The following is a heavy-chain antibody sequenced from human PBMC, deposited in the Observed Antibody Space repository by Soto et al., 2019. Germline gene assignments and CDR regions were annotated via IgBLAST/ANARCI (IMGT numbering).Heavy chain of an antibody. V-gene: IGHV4-31*03. D-gene: IGHD3-10*01. J-gene: IGHJ5*02. CDR1: GGSISSGGYY. CDR3: ARDYYGSGSYYPNWFDP. Sequence: QVQLQESGPGLVKPSQTLSLTCTVSGGSISSGGYYWSWIRQHPGKGLEWIGYIYYSGSTYYNPXLKSRVTISVXXSXNPXSLKLSSVTAADTAVYYCARDYYGSGSYYPNWFDPWGQGTLVTVSS. CDR2: IYYSGST.